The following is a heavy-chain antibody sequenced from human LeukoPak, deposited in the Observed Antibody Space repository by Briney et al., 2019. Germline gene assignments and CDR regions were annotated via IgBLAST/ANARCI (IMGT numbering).Heavy chain of an antibody. D-gene: IGHD3-22*01. CDR1: GYTFTSYY. J-gene: IGHJ3*02. Sequence: ASVKVSCKASGYTFTSYYMHWVRQAPGQGLEWMGIINPSGGSTSYAQKFQGRVTMTRDTSTSTVYMELSSLRSEDTAVYYCARDTYYDSSGHDAFDIWGQGTMVTVSS. CDR3: ARDTYYDSSGHDAFDI. V-gene: IGHV1-46*01. CDR2: INPSGGST.